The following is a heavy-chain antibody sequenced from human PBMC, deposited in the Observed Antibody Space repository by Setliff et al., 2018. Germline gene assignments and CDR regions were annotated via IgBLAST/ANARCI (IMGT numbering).Heavy chain of an antibody. D-gene: IGHD5-18*01. CDR3: AREGYSYPNLCLAYFDY. Sequence: GGSLRLSCAASGFTFSNYWMSWVRQAPGKGLEWVANIKQDGSEKYYVDSVKGRFTISRDNAKNSLYLQMNSLRAEDTAVYYCAREGYSYPNLCLAYFDYWGQGALVTVSS. V-gene: IGHV3-7*01. J-gene: IGHJ4*02. CDR2: IKQDGSEK. CDR1: GFTFSNYW.